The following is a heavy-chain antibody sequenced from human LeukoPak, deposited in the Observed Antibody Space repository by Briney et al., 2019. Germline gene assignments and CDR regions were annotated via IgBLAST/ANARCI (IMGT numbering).Heavy chain of an antibody. Sequence: GASVKVSCKASGYTFTSYDINWVRQATGQGLEWMGWMNPNSGNTGYAQKFQGRVTITRNTSISTAYMELSSLRSEDTAVYYCARSDYGGNSVSGRLDVWGKGTTVTVSS. CDR1: GYTFTSYD. CDR2: MNPNSGNT. CDR3: ARSDYGGNSVSGRLDV. J-gene: IGHJ6*04. V-gene: IGHV1-8*03. D-gene: IGHD4-23*01.